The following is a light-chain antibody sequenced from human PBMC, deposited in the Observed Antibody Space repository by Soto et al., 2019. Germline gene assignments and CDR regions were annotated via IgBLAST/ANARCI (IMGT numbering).Light chain of an antibody. CDR2: GAS. J-gene: IGKJ2*01. CDR3: QQDYNWPPYT. V-gene: IGKV3-15*01. CDR1: ETVRTN. Sequence: IVMTQSPATLSVSPGERVTLSCRASETVRTNLAWFQQKPGQTPRLLIFGASTRATGIPTRFTGSGSETEFTLTISSLQSEDLAVYSCQQDYNWPPYTFGQGTKLESK.